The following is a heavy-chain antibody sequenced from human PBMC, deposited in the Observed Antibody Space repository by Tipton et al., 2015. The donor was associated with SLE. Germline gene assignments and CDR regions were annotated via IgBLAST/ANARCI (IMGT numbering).Heavy chain of an antibody. CDR1: GGSISSYY. D-gene: IGHD6-25*01. J-gene: IGHJ3*02. V-gene: IGHV4-59*01. CDR3: ARRGGDAFDI. CDR2: NYYSGST. Sequence: LRLSCTVSGGSISSYYWSWIRQPTGKGLEWIGYNYYSGSTNYNPSLKSRVTIAVDTSKNQFSLKLSSVTAADTAVYYCARRGGDAFDIWGQGTMVTVSS.